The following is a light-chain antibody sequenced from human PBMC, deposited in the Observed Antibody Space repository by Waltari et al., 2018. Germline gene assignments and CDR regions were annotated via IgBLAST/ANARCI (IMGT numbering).Light chain of an antibody. CDR3: QQYYSTPQT. V-gene: IGKV4-1*01. J-gene: IGKJ1*01. Sequence: DVVMTQYPDSLAVSLGGRASINCKSSQTILYTPNNKSYLAWYQQKPGQPPKLLIYWASTRESGVPDRFSGSGSGTDFTLTISSLQAEDVAVYYCQQYYSTPQTFGQGTKVEIK. CDR2: WAS. CDR1: QTILYTPNNKSY.